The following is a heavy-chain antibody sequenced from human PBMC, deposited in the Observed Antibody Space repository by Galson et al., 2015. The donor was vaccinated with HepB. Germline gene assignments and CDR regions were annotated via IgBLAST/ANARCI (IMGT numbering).Heavy chain of an antibody. CDR3: ARGGGGYCSGGSCYRGDRGFDY. Sequence: SVKVSCKASGYTFTSYYMHWVRQAPGQGLEWMGIINPSGGSTSYAQKFQGRVTMTRDTSTSTVYMELSSLRSEDTAVYYCARGGGGYCSGGSCYRGDRGFDYWGQGTLVTVSS. V-gene: IGHV1-46*03. J-gene: IGHJ4*02. D-gene: IGHD2-15*01. CDR2: INPSGGST. CDR1: GYTFTSYY.